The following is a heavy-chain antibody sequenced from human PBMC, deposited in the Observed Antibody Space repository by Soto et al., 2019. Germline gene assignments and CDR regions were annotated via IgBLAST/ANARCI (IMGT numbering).Heavy chain of an antibody. CDR2: ISASDGSS. Sequence: GASVKVSCKASIYGFLPSGFSWVRQAPGQGLEWMGWISASDGSSNFAQKFKGRVSMTTERTTGTSTSTDYMELWGLTSDDTAVYFCATYYYGSGSYYRFDYWGQGSLVTVSS. V-gene: IGHV1-18*01. J-gene: IGHJ4*02. CDR3: ATYYYGSGSYYRFDY. CDR1: IYGFLPSG. D-gene: IGHD3-10*01.